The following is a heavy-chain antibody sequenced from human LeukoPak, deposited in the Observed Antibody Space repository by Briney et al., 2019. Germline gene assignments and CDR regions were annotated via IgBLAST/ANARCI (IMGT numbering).Heavy chain of an antibody. D-gene: IGHD2-2*01. J-gene: IGHJ6*02. Sequence: SETLSLTCTVSGGSINTYYWSWIRQPPGKGLEWIGNIYDTGSTKYNPSLKSRVTISVDTSKSQFSLKLTSVTAADTAVYYCARDRYCSSSTCGGMDVWGQGTTVTVT. V-gene: IGHV4-59*01. CDR2: IYDTGST. CDR3: ARDRYCSSSTCGGMDV. CDR1: GGSINTYY.